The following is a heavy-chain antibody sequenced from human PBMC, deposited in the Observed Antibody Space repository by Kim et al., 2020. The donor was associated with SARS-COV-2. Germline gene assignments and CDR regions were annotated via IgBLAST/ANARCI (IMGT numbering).Heavy chain of an antibody. CDR2: INAGNGNT. V-gene: IGHV1-3*01. CDR3: ARDSYYDIFRYYYYYMDV. Sequence: ASVKVSCKASGYTFTSYAMHWVRQAPGQRLEWMGWINAGNGNTKYSQKFQGRVTITRDTSASTAYMELSGLRSEDTAVYYCARDSYYDIFRYYYYYMDVWGKGTTVTVSS. D-gene: IGHD3-9*01. CDR1: GYTFTSYA. J-gene: IGHJ6*03.